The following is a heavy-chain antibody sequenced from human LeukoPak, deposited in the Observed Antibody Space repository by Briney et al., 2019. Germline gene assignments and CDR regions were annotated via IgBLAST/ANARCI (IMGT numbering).Heavy chain of an antibody. CDR3: ASSTPGGYDFK. V-gene: IGHV3-48*02. CDR1: GFTFSSYS. CDR2: ISSSSSTI. J-gene: IGHJ4*02. Sequence: AGGSLRLSCAASGFTFSSYSMNWVRQAPGKGLEWVSYISSSSSTIYYADSVKGRFTISRDNAKKSLYLQMNSLRDANTAVYYCASSTPGGYDFKWGQGTLVTVSS. D-gene: IGHD5-12*01.